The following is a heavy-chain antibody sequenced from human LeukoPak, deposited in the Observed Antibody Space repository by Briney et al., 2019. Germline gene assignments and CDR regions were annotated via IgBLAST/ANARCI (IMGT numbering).Heavy chain of an antibody. CDR2: MNPNSGNT. CDR1: GYTFTSYD. J-gene: IGHJ4*02. V-gene: IGHV1-8*01. D-gene: IGHD3-22*01. CDR3: ARDSALLYYDSSGYYHGASDFDY. Sequence: LWASVKVSCKASGYTFTSYDINWVRQATGQGLEWMGWMNPNSGNTGYAQKFQGRVTMTRNTSISTAYMELSSLRSDDTAVYYCARDSALLYYDSSGYYHGASDFDYWGQGTLVTVSS.